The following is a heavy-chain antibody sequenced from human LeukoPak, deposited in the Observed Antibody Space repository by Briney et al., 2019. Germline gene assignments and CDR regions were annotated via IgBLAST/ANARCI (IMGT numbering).Heavy chain of an antibody. J-gene: IGHJ4*02. D-gene: IGHD5-18*01. CDR3: ARDSRDTAMVFVY. V-gene: IGHV1-69*13. Sequence: ASVKVSCKASGGTFSSYAISWVRQAPRQGLEWMGGIIPIFGTANYAQKFQGRVTITADESTSTAYMELSSLRSEDTAVYYCARDSRDTAMVFVYWGQGTLVTVSS. CDR2: IIPIFGTA. CDR1: GGTFSSYA.